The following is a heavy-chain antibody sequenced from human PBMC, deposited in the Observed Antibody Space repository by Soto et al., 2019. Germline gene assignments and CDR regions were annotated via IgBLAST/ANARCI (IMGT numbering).Heavy chain of an antibody. CDR2: IYHSGST. Sequence: SETLSLTCAVSGGSISSSNWWRWVRQPPGKGLEWIGEIYHSGSTNYNPSLKSRVTISVDKSKNQFSLKLSSVTAADTAVYYCASSGSGIYYGMDVWGQGTTVTVSS. CDR1: GGSISSSNW. V-gene: IGHV4-4*02. D-gene: IGHD3-10*01. J-gene: IGHJ6*02. CDR3: ASSGSGIYYGMDV.